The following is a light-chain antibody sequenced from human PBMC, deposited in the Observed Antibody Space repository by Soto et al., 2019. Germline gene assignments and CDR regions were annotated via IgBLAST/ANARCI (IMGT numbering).Light chain of an antibody. J-gene: IGKJ1*01. CDR2: KVS. V-gene: IGKV2-30*01. CDR1: QSPLYSDGNTY. Sequence: DVVMTQSPLSLPVTLGQPASISCRSSQSPLYSDGNTYLSWFQQRPGQSPRRLIYKVSNRDSGVPDRFSGSGSGTDFTLKISRVEAEDVGVYYCMQGTHWPWPFGQGTKVDIK. CDR3: MQGTHWPWP.